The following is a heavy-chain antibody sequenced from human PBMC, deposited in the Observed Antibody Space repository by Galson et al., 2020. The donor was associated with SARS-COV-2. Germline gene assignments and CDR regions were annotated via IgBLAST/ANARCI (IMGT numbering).Heavy chain of an antibody. D-gene: IGHD2-8*02. J-gene: IGHJ4*02. Sequence: SETLSLTCAVYGGSFSGYFWSWIRQPPGKGLEWVGEVNHSGSTNYNPSLKRRVTISVDTSKNQFSLKLSSVTAADTAVYYCARGLDGTGRFNGWDYWGQGTLVTVSS. CDR1: GGSFSGYF. CDR2: VNHSGST. CDR3: ARGLDGTGRFNGWDY. V-gene: IGHV4-34*01.